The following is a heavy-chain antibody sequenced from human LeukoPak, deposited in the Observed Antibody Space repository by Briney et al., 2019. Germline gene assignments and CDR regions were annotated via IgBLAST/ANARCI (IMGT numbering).Heavy chain of an antibody. D-gene: IGHD3-22*01. CDR2: ISSSSSYI. J-gene: IGHJ3*02. CDR1: GFTLTNHA. CDR3: ARDRAPDSSGYWGAFDI. Sequence: GGSLRLSCTASGFTLTNHAVSWVRQAPGKGLEWVSSISSSSSYIYYADSVKGRFTISRDNAKNSLYLQMNSLRAEDTAVYYCARDRAPDSSGYWGAFDIWGQGTMVTVSS. V-gene: IGHV3-21*01.